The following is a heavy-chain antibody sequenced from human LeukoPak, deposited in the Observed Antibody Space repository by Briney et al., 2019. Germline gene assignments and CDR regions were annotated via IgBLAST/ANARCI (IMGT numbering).Heavy chain of an antibody. Sequence: PSQTLSLTCTVSGGSISSGDYYWSWIRQPPGKGLEWIGYIYYSGSTYYNPSLKSRVTISVDTSKNQFSLKLSSVTAADTAVYYCARVPLTPIAAAGDWYFDLWGRGTLVTVSS. CDR2: IYYSGST. D-gene: IGHD6-13*01. CDR1: GGSISSGDYY. V-gene: IGHV4-30-4*08. CDR3: ARVPLTPIAAAGDWYFDL. J-gene: IGHJ2*01.